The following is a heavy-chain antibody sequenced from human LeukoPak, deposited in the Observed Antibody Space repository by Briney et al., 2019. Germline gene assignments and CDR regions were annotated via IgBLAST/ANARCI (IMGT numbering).Heavy chain of an antibody. CDR1: GGSFSGYY. D-gene: IGHD3-10*01. J-gene: IGHJ4*02. CDR3: ARNGVLLWFGEPKRAKFDY. CDR2: INHSGST. V-gene: IGHV4-34*01. Sequence: SETLSLTCAVYGGSFSGYYWSWIRQPPGKGLEWIREINHSGSTNYNPSLKSRVTISVDTSKSQFSLKLSSVTAADTAVYYCARNGVLLWFGEPKRAKFDYWGQGTLVTVSS.